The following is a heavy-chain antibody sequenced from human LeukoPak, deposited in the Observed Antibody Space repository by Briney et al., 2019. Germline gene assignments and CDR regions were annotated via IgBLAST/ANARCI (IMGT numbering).Heavy chain of an antibody. CDR3: TRDLTYSSGWTPDY. J-gene: IGHJ4*02. CDR1: GFTFGDYA. Sequence: QPGRSLRLSCTASGFTFGDYAMSWVRQAPGKGLEWVGFIRSKAYGGTTQYAASVKGRFTTSRDDSKSIAYLEMNSLKTEDTAVYYCTRDLTYSSGWTPDYWGQGTLVTVSS. D-gene: IGHD6-19*01. V-gene: IGHV3-49*04. CDR2: IRSKAYGGTT.